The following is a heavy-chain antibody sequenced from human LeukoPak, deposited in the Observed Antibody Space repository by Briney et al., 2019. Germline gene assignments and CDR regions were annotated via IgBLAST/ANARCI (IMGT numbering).Heavy chain of an antibody. CDR2: IYYSGST. Sequence: SETLSLTCTVSGGSISSYYWSWIRQPPGKGLEWIRYIYYSGSTNYNPSLKSRVTISVDTSKNQFSLKLSSVTAADTAVYYCAGTVRGVIGYFDYWGQGTLVTVSS. CDR3: AGTVRGVIGYFDY. D-gene: IGHD3-10*01. J-gene: IGHJ4*02. V-gene: IGHV4-59*01. CDR1: GGSISSYY.